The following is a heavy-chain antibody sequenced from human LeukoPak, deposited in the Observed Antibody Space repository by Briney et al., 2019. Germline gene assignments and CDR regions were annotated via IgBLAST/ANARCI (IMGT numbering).Heavy chain of an antibody. CDR3: ARGRIAKIVVVHSFQYGMDV. Sequence: KASKILSLTWDVFGGSFTDYFWTWIRQTQRKGLEWIGEINDYIGNTNYNPSLSSRVSISLEKSKNQFSLELRSVTAADTAVYYCARGRIAKIVVVHSFQYGMDVWGQGTTVTVSS. V-gene: IGHV4-34*01. CDR1: GGSFTDYF. CDR2: INDYIGNT. D-gene: IGHD3-22*01. J-gene: IGHJ6*02.